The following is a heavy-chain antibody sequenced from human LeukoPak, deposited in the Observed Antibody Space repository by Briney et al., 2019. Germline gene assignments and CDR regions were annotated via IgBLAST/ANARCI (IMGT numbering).Heavy chain of an antibody. D-gene: IGHD4-17*01. Sequence: PGGSLRLSCAASGFTFSSYAMSWVRQAPGKGLKWVSAISGSGGSTYYADSVKGRFTISRDNSKNALYLQMNSLRAEDTAVYYCAKDRTTVTTLIDHWGQGTLVTVSS. V-gene: IGHV3-23*01. CDR2: ISGSGGST. CDR3: AKDRTTVTTLIDH. J-gene: IGHJ4*02. CDR1: GFTFSSYA.